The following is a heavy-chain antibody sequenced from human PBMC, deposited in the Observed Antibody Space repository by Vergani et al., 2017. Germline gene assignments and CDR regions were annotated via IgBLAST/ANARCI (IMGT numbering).Heavy chain of an antibody. D-gene: IGHD3-22*01. CDR2: IYYSGST. CDR1: GGSISSYY. CDR3: ARVKDYYDSSGYYSGPDAFDI. Sequence: QVQLQESGPGLVKPSETLSLTCTVSGGSISSYYWSWIRQPPGKALEWIGYIYYSGSTNYNPSLKSRVTISVDTSKNQFSLKLSSVTAADTAVYYCARVKDYYDSSGYYSGPDAFDIWGQGTRVTVSS. V-gene: IGHV4-59*01. J-gene: IGHJ3*02.